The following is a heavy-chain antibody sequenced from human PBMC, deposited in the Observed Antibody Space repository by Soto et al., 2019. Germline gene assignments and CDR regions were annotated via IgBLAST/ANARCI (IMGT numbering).Heavy chain of an antibody. V-gene: IGHV1-46*01. J-gene: IGHJ4*02. Sequence: ASVKVSCKASGYTLTTYYIHWVRQAPGQGLEWMGIIDPSGRTTNYAQKFQDKVTMTRDTSTNTVYMQLSGLRFEDTAMYYCATNVGSTVGPDFDYWGQGTLVTVSS. D-gene: IGHD1-26*01. CDR1: GYTLTTYY. CDR3: ATNVGSTVGPDFDY. CDR2: IDPSGRTT.